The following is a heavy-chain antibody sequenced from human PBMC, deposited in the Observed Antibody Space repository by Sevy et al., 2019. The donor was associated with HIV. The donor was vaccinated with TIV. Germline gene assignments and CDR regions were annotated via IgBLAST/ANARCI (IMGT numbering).Heavy chain of an antibody. CDR2: FDPEDGET. V-gene: IGHV1-24*01. J-gene: IGHJ4*02. D-gene: IGHD1-1*01. CDR1: GYTLTELS. Sequence: ASVKVSCKVSGYTLTELSMHWVRQAPGKGLEWMGGFDPEDGETIYAQKFQGRVTMTEDTSSDTAYMELSSLRSEDTAVYYCATEPASPNWNEPCFDYWGQGTLVTVSS. CDR3: ATEPASPNWNEPCFDY.